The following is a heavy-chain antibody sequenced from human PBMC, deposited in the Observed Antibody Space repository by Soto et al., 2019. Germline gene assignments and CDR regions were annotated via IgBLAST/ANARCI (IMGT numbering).Heavy chain of an antibody. CDR2: VYRSGAA. Sequence: SETLSLTCTVSGYSISTGYYWAWVRQSPGKGLEWIGSVYRSGAAYYSPTLKSRVTISVDTSKNQFSLHLKSVTAADAAVYYCARGYPYAFDVAGYFDVWGQGTRVTVSS. CDR1: GYSISTGYY. V-gene: IGHV4-38-2*02. D-gene: IGHD6-19*01. CDR3: ARGYPYAFDVAGYFDV. J-gene: IGHJ4*02.